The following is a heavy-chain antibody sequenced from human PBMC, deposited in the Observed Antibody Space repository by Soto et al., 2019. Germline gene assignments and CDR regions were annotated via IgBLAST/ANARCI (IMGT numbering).Heavy chain of an antibody. CDR2: ISSSSSTI. CDR1: GFTFSSYS. J-gene: IGHJ4*02. CDR3: ARDDEEGSGWYESVWY. D-gene: IGHD6-19*01. V-gene: IGHV3-48*02. Sequence: HPGGSLRLSCAASGFTFSSYSMNRVRQAPGKGLEWVSYISSSSSTIYYADSVKGRFTISRGNAKNSLYLQMNSLRDEDTAVYYCARDDEEGSGWYESVWYWGQGTLVTVSS.